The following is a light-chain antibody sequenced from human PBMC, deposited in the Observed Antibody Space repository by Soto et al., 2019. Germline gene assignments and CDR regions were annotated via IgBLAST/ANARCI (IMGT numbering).Light chain of an antibody. CDR3: QQYNNWPRT. V-gene: IGKV3D-15*01. Sequence: EIVLTQSPGTLSLSPGERATLSCRASQSVSNNYLAWYQQKPGQAPRLLIYGASNRATGIPDRFSGSGSGTELTLTISSLQSEDFAVYYCQQYNNWPRTFGQGTKVDI. CDR1: QSVSNN. J-gene: IGKJ1*01. CDR2: GAS.